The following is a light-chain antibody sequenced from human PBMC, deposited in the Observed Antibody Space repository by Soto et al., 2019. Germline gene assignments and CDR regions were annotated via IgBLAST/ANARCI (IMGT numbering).Light chain of an antibody. Sequence: QSVLTQPPSVSGAPGQRVTISCTGSSSNIGAGYYVNWFQQLPGTAPKLLIYTNNNRPSGVPDRFSASRSGTSASLAITGLQAEDEADYYCQTYDSRLSARVFGGGTKLTVL. V-gene: IGLV1-40*01. CDR2: TNN. CDR3: QTYDSRLSARV. J-gene: IGLJ3*02. CDR1: SSNIGAGYY.